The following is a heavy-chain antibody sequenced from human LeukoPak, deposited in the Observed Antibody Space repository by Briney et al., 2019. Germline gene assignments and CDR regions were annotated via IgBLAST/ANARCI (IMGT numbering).Heavy chain of an antibody. J-gene: IGHJ4*02. Sequence: PGGSLRLSCAASGFTFSNSARYWVRQAPGKGLEFVSVISTNGDRTYYADSVKGRFTISRDNSKNTLYLQMGSLRADDMAVYYCARGVAISSSGWYDTFDYWGQGALVTIAS. CDR3: ARGVAISSSGWYDTFDY. CDR2: ISTNGDRT. V-gene: IGHV3-64*02. D-gene: IGHD6-19*01. CDR1: GFTFSNSA.